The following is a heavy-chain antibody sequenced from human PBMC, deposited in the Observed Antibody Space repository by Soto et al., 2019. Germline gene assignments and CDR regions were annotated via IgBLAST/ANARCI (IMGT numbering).Heavy chain of an antibody. CDR2: ISGSGGST. CDR1: GFTFSSYA. V-gene: IGHV3-23*01. Sequence: EVQLLESGGGLVQPGGSLRLSCAASGFTFSSYAMSWVRQAPGKGLEWVSAISGSGGSTYYADSVKGRFTISRDNSQNTLYLQMNSLRAEDSAVYYCATDTFLRRHYYFDYWGQGTLVTVSS. CDR3: ATDTFLRRHYYFDY. J-gene: IGHJ4*02.